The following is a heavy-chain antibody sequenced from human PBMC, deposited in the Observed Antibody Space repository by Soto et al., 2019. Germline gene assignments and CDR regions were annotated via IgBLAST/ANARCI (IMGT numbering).Heavy chain of an antibody. J-gene: IGHJ6*04. V-gene: IGHV1-69*08. CDR1: GGTFGRYT. CDR2: IIPILETA. Sequence: QVQLVQSGAEVKKPGSSLKVSCKASGGTFGRYTISWVRQAPGQGLEWMGWIIPILETANYAQKFQGSVRSTADTCASTTDLDLSGLKSADAGVYYCAGGGKLGGDLDGWGKGTPVTVSS. CDR3: AGGGKLGGDLDG. D-gene: IGHD1-26*01.